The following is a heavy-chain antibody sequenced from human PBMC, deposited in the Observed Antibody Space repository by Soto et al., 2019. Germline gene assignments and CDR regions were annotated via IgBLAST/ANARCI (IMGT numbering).Heavy chain of an antibody. CDR3: ASDNITGLFDF. J-gene: IGHJ4*02. D-gene: IGHD2-8*02. CDR1: GGSFSGYY. V-gene: IGHV4-34*01. Sequence: SETLSLTCAVYGGSFSGYYWTWIRQPPGTGLEWIGEINHSGSTNYNPSLKSGVTISLNTSKNQFSLKLTSVTAADRAVDYCASDNITGLFDFWGQGTLVTVSS. CDR2: INHSGST.